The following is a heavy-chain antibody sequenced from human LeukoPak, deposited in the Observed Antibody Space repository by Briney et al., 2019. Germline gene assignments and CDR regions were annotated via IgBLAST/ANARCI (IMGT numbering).Heavy chain of an antibody. CDR1: GFTFGDYT. Sequence: GGSLRLSCTASGFTFGDYTVSWVRQAPGKGLEWVGFIRSKASGGTTEYAASVKGRFTISRDDSKSIAYLQMNSLKTEDTAVYYCTRWLQVCGQGTLVTVSS. CDR3: TRWLQV. V-gene: IGHV3-49*04. CDR2: IRSKASGGTT. J-gene: IGHJ4*02. D-gene: IGHD5-24*01.